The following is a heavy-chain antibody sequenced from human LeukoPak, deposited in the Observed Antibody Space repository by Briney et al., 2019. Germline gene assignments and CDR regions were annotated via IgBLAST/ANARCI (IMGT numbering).Heavy chain of an antibody. D-gene: IGHD3-22*01. CDR2: ISTGGSII. J-gene: IGHJ4*02. Sequence: GGSLRLSCAASGFTFSTYEMNWVRQAPGKGLEWVSYISTGGSIIYYADSVKGRFTISRDNAQNSLYLQMNSLRAEDTAVYYCATAYSGYYTYYFDSWGQGTLVTVSS. CDR3: ATAYSGYYTYYFDS. CDR1: GFTFSTYE. V-gene: IGHV3-48*03.